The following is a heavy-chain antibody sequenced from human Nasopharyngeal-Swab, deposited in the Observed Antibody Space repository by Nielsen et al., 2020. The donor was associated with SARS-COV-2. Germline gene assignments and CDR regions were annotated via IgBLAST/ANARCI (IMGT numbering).Heavy chain of an antibody. D-gene: IGHD2-15*01. J-gene: IGHJ4*02. CDR3: ARDRSGGFDY. CDR2: IYHSGST. Sequence: SRTGAVDSRSFGSRNWWCWVRQPPGKGLEWIGEIYHSGSTNYNPSLKSRVTISVAKSKNQFSLKLSSVTAADTAVYYCARDRSGGFDYWGQGTLVTVSS. V-gene: IGHV4-4*02. CDR1: SRSFGSRNW.